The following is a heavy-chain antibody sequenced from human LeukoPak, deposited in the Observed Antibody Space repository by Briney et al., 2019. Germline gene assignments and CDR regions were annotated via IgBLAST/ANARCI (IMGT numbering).Heavy chain of an antibody. Sequence: PSETLSLTCTVTGGSVRSSTFYWGWIRQPPGKGLEYIGNIFWSGSTYYNPSLKSRVTISVDTSQNHFSLRLRSVTAADTAVYYCAKTGGATHYDEFWGGRTDAFDIWDQGTMVTVSA. CDR2: IFWSGST. V-gene: IGHV4-39*02. D-gene: IGHD3-3*01. CDR3: AKTGGATHYDEFWGGRTDAFDI. CDR1: GGSVRSSTFY. J-gene: IGHJ3*02.